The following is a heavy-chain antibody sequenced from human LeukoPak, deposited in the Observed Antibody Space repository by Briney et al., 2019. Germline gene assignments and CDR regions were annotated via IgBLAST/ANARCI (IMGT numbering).Heavy chain of an antibody. V-gene: IGHV4-39*07. CDR1: GGSISSSSYY. D-gene: IGHD1-26*01. CDR3: ARTRVPGSYSPKGPFDY. Sequence: PSETLSLTCTVSGGSISSSSYYWGWIRQPPGKGLECIGSMYYSGSIFYNLSLKSRVTISINTSKNQFSLKVSSVTAADTAVYYCARTRVPGSYSPKGPFDYWGQGTLVTVSS. CDR2: MYYSGSI. J-gene: IGHJ4*02.